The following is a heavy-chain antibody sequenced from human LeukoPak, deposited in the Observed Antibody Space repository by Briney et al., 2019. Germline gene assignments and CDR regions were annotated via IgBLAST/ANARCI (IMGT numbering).Heavy chain of an antibody. CDR3: ARALRDDGGQYYYDSSGYYYYYGMDV. CDR1: GGSISSYY. V-gene: IGHV4-59*08. CDR2: SHYSGST. J-gene: IGHJ6*02. D-gene: IGHD3-22*01. Sequence: PSETLSLTCTVSGGSISSYYWNWIRQPPGKGLEWIGYSHYSGSTNYNPSLKSRVTISVDTSKNQFSLKLSSVTAADTAVYYCARALRDDGGQYYYDSSGYYYYYGMDVWGQGTTVTVSS.